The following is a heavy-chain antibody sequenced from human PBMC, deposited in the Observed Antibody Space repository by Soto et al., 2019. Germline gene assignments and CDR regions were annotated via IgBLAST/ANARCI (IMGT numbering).Heavy chain of an antibody. CDR3: ARHAYDFWSGHPNPRYYYGLDV. Sequence: GESLKISCKGSGYSFTSYWIGWVRQMPGKGLEWMGIIYPGDSNTRYSPSLQGQVTISVDKSISTAYLQWSSLKATDTAMYYCARHAYDFWSGHPNPRYYYGLDVWGQGTTVSVSS. V-gene: IGHV5-51*01. CDR2: IYPGDSNT. CDR1: GYSFTSYW. D-gene: IGHD3-3*01. J-gene: IGHJ6*02.